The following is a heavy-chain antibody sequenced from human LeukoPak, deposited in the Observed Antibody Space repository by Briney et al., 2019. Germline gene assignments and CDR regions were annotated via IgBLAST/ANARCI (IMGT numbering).Heavy chain of an antibody. V-gene: IGHV3-23*01. CDR3: AKARSSTWYDLEY. CDR1: GFSFSSYY. D-gene: IGHD6-13*01. J-gene: IGHJ4*02. Sequence: GGSLRLSCAASGFSFSSYYVNWVRQAPGKGLEWVSGISASGGSTFYADSVKGRFTISRDNSKDTLFLQMNSLRAEDTAVYYCAKARSSTWYDLEYWGQGTLVTVSS. CDR2: ISASGGST.